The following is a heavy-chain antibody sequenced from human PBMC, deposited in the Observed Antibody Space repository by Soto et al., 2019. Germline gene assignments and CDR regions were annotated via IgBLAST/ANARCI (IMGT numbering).Heavy chain of an antibody. CDR3: ARTDPSGYDDFDY. D-gene: IGHD5-12*01. CDR2: IYYSGST. V-gene: IGHV4-39*01. CDR1: GGSISSSSYY. Sequence: SETLSLTCTVSGGSISSSSYYWGWIRQPPGKGLEWIGSIYYSGSTYYNPSLKSRVTISVDTSKNQFSLKLSSVTAADTAVYYCARTDPSGYDDFDYWGQGTLVTVSS. J-gene: IGHJ4*02.